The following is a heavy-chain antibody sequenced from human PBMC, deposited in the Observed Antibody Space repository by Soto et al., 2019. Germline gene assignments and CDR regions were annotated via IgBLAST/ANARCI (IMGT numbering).Heavy chain of an antibody. CDR2: INAANGIP. CDR1: GYTFTTFA. D-gene: IGHD3-22*01. Sequence: GASVKVSCKASGYTFTTFAIHWVRQAPGQGLEWMGWINAANGIPKYSQKFQDRVTMTRDTSANTAYMELSSLRSEDTAVYYCAEDSSGYDYWGQGTPVTVSS. CDR3: AEDSSGYDY. J-gene: IGHJ4*02. V-gene: IGHV1-3*01.